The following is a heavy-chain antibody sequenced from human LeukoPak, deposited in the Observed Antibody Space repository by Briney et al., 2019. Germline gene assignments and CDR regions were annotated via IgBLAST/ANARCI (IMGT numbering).Heavy chain of an antibody. D-gene: IGHD1-26*01. V-gene: IGHV3-43*01. CDR1: GFTFNDYT. Sequence: GGSLRLSCAASGFTFNDYTMYWVRQAPGKGLEWVSLISWDGGYTYYADSVKGRFTISRDNSKNSLYLQMYSLRTEDTALYYCAKDSNSGSYYMDVWGKGTTVTVSS. CDR2: ISWDGGYT. J-gene: IGHJ6*03. CDR3: AKDSNSGSYYMDV.